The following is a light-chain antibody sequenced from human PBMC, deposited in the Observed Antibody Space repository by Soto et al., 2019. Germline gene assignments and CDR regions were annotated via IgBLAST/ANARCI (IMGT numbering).Light chain of an antibody. Sequence: QSVLTQPPSASGSPGQSVAISCTGTSSDVGGYDYVSWYQHHPGKAPKLIIYEVTERPSGVPDRFSGSKSGNTASLTISGLQADDEAEYYCGSYAGRNNLELFGGGTKLTVL. J-gene: IGLJ2*01. CDR1: SSDVGGYDY. CDR3: GSYAGRNNLEL. CDR2: EVT. V-gene: IGLV2-8*01.